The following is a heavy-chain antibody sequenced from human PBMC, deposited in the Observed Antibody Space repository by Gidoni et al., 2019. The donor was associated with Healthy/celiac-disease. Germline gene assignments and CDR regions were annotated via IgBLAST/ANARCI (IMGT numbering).Heavy chain of an antibody. CDR1: GSPFTGYS. D-gene: IGHD3-16*01. V-gene: IGHV1-2*04. CDR3: AREIHWGYYYYGMDV. CDR2: INPDGGGT. J-gene: IGHJ6*02. Sequence: QVLLVQSGPEVKKPGASVKVSCKASGSPFTGYSMHWVRQAPEQGLEWRGWINPDGGGTNKAKKLRSWVTMTRETSISTDDVELSGRRSDDTAVYYWAREIHWGYYYYGMDVWGQGTTVTVSS.